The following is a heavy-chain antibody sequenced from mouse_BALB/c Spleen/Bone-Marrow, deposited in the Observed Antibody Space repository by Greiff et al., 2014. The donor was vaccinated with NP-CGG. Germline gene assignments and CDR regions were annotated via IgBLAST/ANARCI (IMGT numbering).Heavy chain of an antibody. V-gene: IGHV1-80*01. J-gene: IGHJ4*01. CDR2: IYPGDGDT. D-gene: IGHD2-2*01. Sequence: VKLMESGAELVRPRSSVKISCKASGYAFSSYWMSWVKQRPGQGLEWIGQIYPGDGDTNYNGKFKCKATPTADKSSSTAYMQLSSLTSEDSAVYFCARWLPAMDYWGQGTSVTVSS. CDR3: ARWLPAMDY. CDR1: GYAFSSYW.